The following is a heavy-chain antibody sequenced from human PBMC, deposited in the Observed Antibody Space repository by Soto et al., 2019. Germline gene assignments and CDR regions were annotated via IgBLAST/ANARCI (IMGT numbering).Heavy chain of an antibody. CDR3: ARDQGSHPGD. CDR1: GVSISSDNW. V-gene: IGHV4-4*02. D-gene: IGHD6-13*01. Sequence: QVQLQESGPGLVRPSGTVSLTCAVSGVSISSDNWWSWVRQPPGKALEWLGEIHHSGSTNYNPSLKSRVTMSVVPSKDLFSLTLNSVTAADTAFYYCARDQGSHPGDWGQGTLVSVSS. CDR2: IHHSGST. J-gene: IGHJ4*02.